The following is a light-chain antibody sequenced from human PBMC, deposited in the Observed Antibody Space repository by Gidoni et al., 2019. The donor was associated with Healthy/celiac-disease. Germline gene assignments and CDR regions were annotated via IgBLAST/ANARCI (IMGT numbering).Light chain of an antibody. V-gene: IGKV3D-11*01. CDR2: DAS. CDR3: QQRSNCPLT. Sequence: DIELTQSPSSLSSSPGERATLTCRASQGVSNYLAWYQQKPGQAPKLLIYDASNRATGVPSRFSGSGSGTDFTLTISSLEPEDFAVYYCQQRSNCPLTFGGGTKVEIK. CDR1: QGVSNY. J-gene: IGKJ4*01.